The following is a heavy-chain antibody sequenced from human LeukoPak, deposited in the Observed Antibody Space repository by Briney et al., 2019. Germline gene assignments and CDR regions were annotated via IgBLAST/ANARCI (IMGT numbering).Heavy chain of an antibody. J-gene: IGHJ5*02. Sequence: QPGGSLRLSCAASGFTFSSYAMSWVRQAPGKGLEWVSAISGSGGSTYYADSVKGRFTISRDNSKNMLYLQMKSLRAEDTAVYYCAKRQGDYSNNNWFDPWGQGTLVTVSS. CDR3: AKRQGDYSNNNWFDP. CDR1: GFTFSSYA. D-gene: IGHD4-11*01. V-gene: IGHV3-23*01. CDR2: ISGSGGST.